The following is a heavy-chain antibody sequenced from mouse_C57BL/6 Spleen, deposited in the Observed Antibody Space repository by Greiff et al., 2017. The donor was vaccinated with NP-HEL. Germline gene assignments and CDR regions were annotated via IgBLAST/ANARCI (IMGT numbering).Heavy chain of an antibody. CDR3: ARRPGTGYAMDY. Sequence: EVKLMESGGGLVKPGGSLKLSCAASGFTFSDYGMHWVRQAPEKGLEWVAYISSGSSTIYYADTVKGRFTISRDNAKNTLFLRMTSLRSEDTAMYYCARRPGTGYAMDYWGQGTSVTVSS. V-gene: IGHV5-17*01. CDR1: GFTFSDYG. CDR2: ISSGSSTI. D-gene: IGHD4-1*01. J-gene: IGHJ4*01.